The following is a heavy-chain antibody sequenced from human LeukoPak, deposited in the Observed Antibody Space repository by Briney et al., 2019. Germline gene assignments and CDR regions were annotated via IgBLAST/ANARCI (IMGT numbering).Heavy chain of an antibody. Sequence: GGSLRLSCAVSGITLSNYGMSWVRQAPGKGLEWVAGISGSGGGTKYADSVKGRFTISRDNTKNTLYLQMTSLRAEDTAVYFCAKRGVVIRVILVGFHKEANYFESWGREPWSPSPQ. V-gene: IGHV3-23*01. D-gene: IGHD3-22*01. CDR2: ISGSGGGT. CDR3: AKRGVVIRVILVGFHKEANYFES. CDR1: GITLSNYG. J-gene: IGHJ4*02.